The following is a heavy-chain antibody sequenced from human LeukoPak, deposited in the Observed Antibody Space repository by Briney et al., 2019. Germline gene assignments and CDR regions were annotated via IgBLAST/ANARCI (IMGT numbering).Heavy chain of an antibody. V-gene: IGHV1-24*01. CDR1: GYTLTELS. J-gene: IGHJ4*02. CDR2: FDPEDGET. CDR3: ATSTPSGAGGHYFDY. D-gene: IGHD7-27*01. Sequence: ASVKVSCKVSGYTLTELSMHWVRQAPGKGLEWMGGFDPEDGETIYAQKFQGRVTMTEDTSTDTAYMELSSLRSEDTAVYYCATSTPSGAGGHYFDYWGQGTLVTVSS.